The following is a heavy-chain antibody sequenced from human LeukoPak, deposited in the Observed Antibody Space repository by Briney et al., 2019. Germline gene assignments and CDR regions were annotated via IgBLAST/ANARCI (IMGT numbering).Heavy chain of an antibody. CDR1: GGSISSSSYY. CDR3: ARPHSSGWYPFDY. V-gene: IGHV4-39*01. CDR2: IYYSGST. J-gene: IGHJ4*02. Sequence: SETLSLTCTVSGGSISSSSYYWGWIRQPPGKGLEWIGSIYYSGSTYYNPSLKSRVTISVDTSKNQFSLKLSSVTAADTAVYYCARPHSSGWYPFDYWGQGTLVTVSS. D-gene: IGHD6-19*01.